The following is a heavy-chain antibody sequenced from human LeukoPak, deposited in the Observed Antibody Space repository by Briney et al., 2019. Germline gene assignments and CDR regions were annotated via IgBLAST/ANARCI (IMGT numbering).Heavy chain of an antibody. J-gene: IGHJ6*02. CDR2: ISGGGVTT. V-gene: IGHV3-23*01. CDR1: GFTFSGYP. Sequence: GGSLRLSCAASGFTFSGYPIHWARQAPGKGLEWVSGISGGGVTTYYADSVKGRFTISRDNSKNTLYLQMNSLRADDTAIYYCARNQQLGGHSYYYYGMDVWGQGTTVTVSS. D-gene: IGHD3-16*01. CDR3: ARNQQLGGHSYYYYGMDV.